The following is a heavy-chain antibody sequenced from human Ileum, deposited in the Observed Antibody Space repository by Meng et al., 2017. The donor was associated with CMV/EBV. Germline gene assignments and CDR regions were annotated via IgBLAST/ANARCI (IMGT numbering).Heavy chain of an antibody. CDR3: AREGSAVH. J-gene: IGHJ4*02. Sequence: QVQLQASGPGLVKPSETLSLTCTVSGTSITGYYWSWIRQSAAKGLEWIGRIYTSGSTNYNPSLHSRVSMSIDTSKNQFSLKLRSVTAADTAVYYCAREGSAVHWGQGTLVTVSS. D-gene: IGHD6-13*01. CDR1: GTSITGYY. CDR2: IYTSGST. V-gene: IGHV4-4*07.